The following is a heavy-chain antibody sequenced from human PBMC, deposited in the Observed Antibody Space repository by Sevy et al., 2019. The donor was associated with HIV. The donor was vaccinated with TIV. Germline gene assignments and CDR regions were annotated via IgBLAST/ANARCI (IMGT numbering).Heavy chain of an antibody. Sequence: GGSLRLSCAASGFSFSSYTMNWVRQAPGKGLEWVSCICSSSSYIYYADSVKGRFTISRDNAKNSLYLQMNSLRAEDTAVYYCARCGDRLSSSWYDYWGQGTLATVSS. CDR1: GFSFSSYT. J-gene: IGHJ4*02. D-gene: IGHD6-13*01. V-gene: IGHV3-21*01. CDR3: ARCGDRLSSSWYDY. CDR2: ICSSSSYI.